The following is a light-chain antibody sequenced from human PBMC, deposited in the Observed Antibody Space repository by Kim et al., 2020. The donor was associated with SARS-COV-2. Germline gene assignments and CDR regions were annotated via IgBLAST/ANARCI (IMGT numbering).Light chain of an antibody. CDR2: GKN. J-gene: IGLJ2*01. V-gene: IGLV3-19*01. CDR1: SIRSYY. CDR3: NSRDNNDNVL. Sequence: VASGQTVRIKCQGDSIRSYYTTWYQQKPGQAPIVVVYGKNNRPSGIPDRFSGSSSGNTASLTITGTQAGDEADYYCNSRDNNDNVLFGGGTQLTVL.